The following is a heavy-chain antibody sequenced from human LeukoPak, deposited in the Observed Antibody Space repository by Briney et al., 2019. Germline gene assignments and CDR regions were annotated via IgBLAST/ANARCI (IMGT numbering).Heavy chain of an antibody. V-gene: IGHV3-33*08. D-gene: IGHD4-17*01. CDR3: ARDYGVYVANRLDY. CDR1: GFTFSSYG. J-gene: IGHJ4*02. CDR2: IWYDGSNK. Sequence: GGSLRLSCAASGFTFSSYGMHWVRQAPGKGLEWVAVIWYDGSNKYYADSVKGRFTISRDNSKNTLYLQMNSLRAEDTAVYYCARDYGVYVANRLDYWGQGTLVTVSS.